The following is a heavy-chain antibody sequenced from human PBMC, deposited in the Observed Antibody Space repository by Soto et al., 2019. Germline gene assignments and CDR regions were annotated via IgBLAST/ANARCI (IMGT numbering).Heavy chain of an antibody. V-gene: IGHV1-18*01. J-gene: IGHJ4*02. D-gene: IGHD3-9*01. Sequence: VASVKVSCKASGYTFTSYGIHWVRQAPGQGLEWMGWISAYNGNTNYAQKLQGRVTMTTDTSTSTAYMELRSLRSDDTAVYYCARAGSYDILTGYLVDYWGQGTLVTVSS. CDR1: GYTFTSYG. CDR2: ISAYNGNT. CDR3: ARAGSYDILTGYLVDY.